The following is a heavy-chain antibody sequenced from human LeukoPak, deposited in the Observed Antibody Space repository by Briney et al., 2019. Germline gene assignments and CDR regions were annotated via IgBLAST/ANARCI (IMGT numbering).Heavy chain of an antibody. Sequence: SETLSLTCAVYGGSFSGYYWSWIRQPPGKGLEWIGEINHSGSTNYNPSLKSRVTISVDTSKNQFSLKLSSVTAADTAVYYCARGQGTVTTHWGQGTLVTVSS. D-gene: IGHD4-17*01. CDR3: ARGQGTVTTH. CDR2: INHSGST. V-gene: IGHV4-34*01. CDR1: GGSFSGYY. J-gene: IGHJ4*02.